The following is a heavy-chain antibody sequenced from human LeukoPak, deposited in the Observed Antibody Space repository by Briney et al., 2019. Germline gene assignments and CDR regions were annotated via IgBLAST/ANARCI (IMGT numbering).Heavy chain of an antibody. CDR1: GFTFNTYT. CDR3: ARGYQRPDY. D-gene: IGHD2-2*01. Sequence: GGCLRLSCAASGFTFNTYTMNWVRQAPGKGLEWVSSISSSSNNINYADSVKGRFTISRDNAMNSVHLQMNSLRVEDTAVYYCARGYQRPDYWGQGTLITVSS. V-gene: IGHV3-21*01. CDR2: ISSSSNNI. J-gene: IGHJ4*02.